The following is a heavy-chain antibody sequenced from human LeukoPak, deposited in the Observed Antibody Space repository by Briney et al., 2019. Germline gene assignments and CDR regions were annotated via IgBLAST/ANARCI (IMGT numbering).Heavy chain of an antibody. V-gene: IGHV3-7*01. D-gene: IGHD3-22*01. Sequence: GGSLRLSCAASGFTFSSYWMSWVRQAPGKGLEWVANIKQDGSEKYYVDSVKGRFAISRDNAKNSLYLEMNSLRVEDTAVYYCARAYYYDSSGYPYYFDYWGQGTLVTVSS. CDR2: IKQDGSEK. CDR3: ARAYYYDSSGYPYYFDY. J-gene: IGHJ4*02. CDR1: GFTFSSYW.